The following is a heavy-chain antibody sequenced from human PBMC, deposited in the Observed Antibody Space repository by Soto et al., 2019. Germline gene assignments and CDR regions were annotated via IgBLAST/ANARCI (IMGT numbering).Heavy chain of an antibody. J-gene: IGHJ4*02. Sequence: QVQLQESGPGLVKPSETLSLTCTVSGGSVSSGAYYWSWIRQPPGKGLEWIGYMYYSGSTNYNPSLKSQVTISVDTSKSQFSLKMRSVTAADTAVYYCARDRGDEGYDYWGQGTLVTVSS. CDR1: GGSVSSGAYY. CDR2: MYYSGST. V-gene: IGHV4-61*08. CDR3: ARDRGDEGYDY. D-gene: IGHD3-10*01.